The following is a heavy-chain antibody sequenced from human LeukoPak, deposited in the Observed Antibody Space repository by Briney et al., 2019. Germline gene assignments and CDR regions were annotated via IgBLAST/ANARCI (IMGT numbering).Heavy chain of an antibody. CDR1: GGSISNSSYY. D-gene: IGHD5-24*01. CDR3: ARHGFRGDGYNWAANWFDP. V-gene: IGHV4-39*01. Sequence: ETLSLTCTVSGGSISNSSYYWGWIRQPPGKGLEWLGSIYYTGLAYYNPSLESRVTMSADTSKNQFSLKLNSVTAADTAVYYCARHGFRGDGYNWAANWFDPWGQGTLVTVSS. J-gene: IGHJ5*02. CDR2: IYYTGLA.